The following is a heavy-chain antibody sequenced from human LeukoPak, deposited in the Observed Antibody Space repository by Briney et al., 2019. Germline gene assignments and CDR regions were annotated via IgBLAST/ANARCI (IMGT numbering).Heavy chain of an antibody. J-gene: IGHJ4*02. CDR1: GVSISSGSNY. D-gene: IGHD2/OR15-2a*01. CDR3: ATQILLCHYY. Sequence: PSETLSLTCSVSGVSISSGSNYWGWIRQPPGKTLEWIGSIYSSGSTYYNPSLKSRVTISVDTSKNQFSLKLTSVTAADTAMYYCATQILLCHYYWGQGSLVTVSS. CDR2: IYSSGST. V-gene: IGHV4-39*01.